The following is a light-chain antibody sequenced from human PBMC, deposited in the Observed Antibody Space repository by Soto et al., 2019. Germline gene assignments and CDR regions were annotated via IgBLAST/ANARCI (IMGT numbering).Light chain of an antibody. Sequence: QSVLTQPASVSGSPGQTIAISCTGTSSDVGGYNYVSWYQQHPGKTPNLMIYDVSNRPSGVSNRFSGSKSGNTPSLTISGLQAEDEADYYCSSYTSSNTWVFGGGTKLTVL. CDR3: SSYTSSNTWV. V-gene: IGLV2-14*01. CDR2: DVS. J-gene: IGLJ3*02. CDR1: SSDVGGYNY.